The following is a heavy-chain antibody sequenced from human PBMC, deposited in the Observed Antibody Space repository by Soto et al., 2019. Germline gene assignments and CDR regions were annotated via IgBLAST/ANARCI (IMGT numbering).Heavy chain of an antibody. CDR1: GYTFTSYD. V-gene: IGHV1-8*01. Sequence: ASVKVSCKASGYTFTSYDINWVRQATGQGLEWMGWMNPNSGNTGYAQKFQGRVTMTRNTSISTAYMELSSLRSEDTAVYYCARVLPDAIFFDYYYYYMAVWGKGTTVTVSS. J-gene: IGHJ6*03. CDR3: ARVLPDAIFFDYYYYYMAV. CDR2: MNPNSGNT. D-gene: IGHD2-2*01.